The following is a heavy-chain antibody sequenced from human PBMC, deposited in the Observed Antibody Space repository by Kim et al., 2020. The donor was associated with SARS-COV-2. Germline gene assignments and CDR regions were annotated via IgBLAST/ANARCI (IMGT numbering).Heavy chain of an antibody. J-gene: IGHJ4*02. CDR3: ARDGWGHSPVDY. Sequence: YYVDSGKGRFTISRDNAKNSLYLQMNSLRAEDTAVYYCARDGWGHSPVDYWGQGTLVTVSS. D-gene: IGHD3-10*01. V-gene: IGHV3-7*01.